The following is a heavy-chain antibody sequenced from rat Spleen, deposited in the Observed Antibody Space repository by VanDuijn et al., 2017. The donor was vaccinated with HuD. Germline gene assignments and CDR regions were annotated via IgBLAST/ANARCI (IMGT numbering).Heavy chain of an antibody. CDR3: TRDVYYGSDY. V-gene: IGHV5-29*01. CDR2: ISYDGGTT. Sequence: EVQLVESGGGLVQPGRSMKLSCVASGFTFSNYGMAWVRQAPKKGLEWVAYISYDGGTTYYRDSVKGRFTISRDNAKSTLYLQMNSLRSEDTATYYCTRDVYYGSDYWGQGVMVTVSS. CDR1: GFTFSNYG. D-gene: IGHD1-6*01. J-gene: IGHJ2*01.